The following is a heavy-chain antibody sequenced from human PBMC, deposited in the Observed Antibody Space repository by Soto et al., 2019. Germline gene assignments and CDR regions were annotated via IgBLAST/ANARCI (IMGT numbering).Heavy chain of an antibody. D-gene: IGHD3-10*01. CDR1: GFTFSSYG. CDR2: LLYDGSNE. V-gene: IGHV3-33*06. CDR3: AKWFGEPYYYYFYMDV. J-gene: IGHJ6*03. Sequence: QVQLVESGGGVVQPGTSLRLSCAASGFTFSSYGLHWVRQAPGKGLEWVAVLLYDGSNEFYGDSVKGRFTISRDNSKNTLYLQMNSLRAEDTAVYYCAKWFGEPYYYYFYMDVWGKGTTVTVSS.